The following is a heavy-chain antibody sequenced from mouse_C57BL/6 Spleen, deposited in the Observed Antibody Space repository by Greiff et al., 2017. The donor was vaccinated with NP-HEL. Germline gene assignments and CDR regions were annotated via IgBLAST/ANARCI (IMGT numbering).Heavy chain of an antibody. Sequence: QVQLKQSGAELVRPGASVTLSCKASGYTFTDYEMHWVKQTPVHGLEWIGAIDPETGGTAYNQKFKGKAILTADKSSSTAYMEHRSLTSEDSAVYYCTRWVYYGSSYGYWGQGTTLTVSS. V-gene: IGHV1-15*01. J-gene: IGHJ2*01. CDR2: IDPETGGT. CDR1: GYTFTDYE. D-gene: IGHD1-1*01. CDR3: TRWVYYGSSYGY.